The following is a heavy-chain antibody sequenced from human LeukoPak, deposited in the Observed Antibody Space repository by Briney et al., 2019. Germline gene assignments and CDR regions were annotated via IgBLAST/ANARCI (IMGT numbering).Heavy chain of an antibody. CDR2: ISSSSSTI. CDR3: ARDQGDTAMVDGLGY. D-gene: IGHD5-18*01. J-gene: IGHJ4*02. V-gene: IGHV3-48*01. CDR1: GFTFSSYS. Sequence: LAGGSLRLSCAASGFTFSSYSMNWVRQAPGKGLEWVPYISSSSSTIYYADSVKGRFTISRDNSKSTLYLQMNSLRAEDTAVYYCARDQGDTAMVDGLGYWGQGTLATVSS.